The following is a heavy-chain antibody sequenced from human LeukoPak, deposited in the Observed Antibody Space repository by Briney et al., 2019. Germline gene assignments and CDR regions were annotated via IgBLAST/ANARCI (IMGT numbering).Heavy chain of an antibody. D-gene: IGHD2-15*01. V-gene: IGHV4-34*01. J-gene: IGHJ6*02. CDR3: ASAPYCSGGSCRQYYYYGMDV. CDR1: GGSFSGYH. CDR2: INHSGST. Sequence: SETLSLTCPVYGGSFSGYHWSWIRPPPGKGLEWIGKINHSGSTNCNPSLKSRVTISVDTSKNQFSLKLSSVTAADTAVYYCASAPYCSGGSCRQYYYYGMDVWGQGTTVTVSS.